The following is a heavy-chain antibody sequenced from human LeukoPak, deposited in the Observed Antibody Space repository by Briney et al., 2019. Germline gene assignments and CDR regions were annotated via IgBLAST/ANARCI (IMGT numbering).Heavy chain of an antibody. Sequence: GASVKVSCKASGYTFTGHYIHWVRQAPGQGLEWKGWIHPNTGGTKYAQKFQGRVTMTRDTSSSTAYMELSSLRSADTAVYYCASEYKYDSSGANAFDIWGQGTMVTVSS. CDR2: IHPNTGGT. CDR3: ASEYKYDSSGANAFDI. CDR1: GYTFTGHY. D-gene: IGHD3-22*01. V-gene: IGHV1-2*02. J-gene: IGHJ3*02.